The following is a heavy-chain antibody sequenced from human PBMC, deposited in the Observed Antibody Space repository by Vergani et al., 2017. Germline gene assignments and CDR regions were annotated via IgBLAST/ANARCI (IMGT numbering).Heavy chain of an antibody. Sequence: DVQLVESGGGLVQPGGSLRLSCAASGFTFSSHYMDWVRQAPGKGLEWVGRTRNKANSYTTEYAASVKGRFTISRDDSKNSLYLQMNSLKTDDTAVYFCARDALADWGSYFDYWGQGILVTVSS. CDR3: ARDALADWGSYFDY. D-gene: IGHD3-16*01. CDR1: GFTFSSHY. CDR2: TRNKANSYTT. J-gene: IGHJ4*02. V-gene: IGHV3-72*01.